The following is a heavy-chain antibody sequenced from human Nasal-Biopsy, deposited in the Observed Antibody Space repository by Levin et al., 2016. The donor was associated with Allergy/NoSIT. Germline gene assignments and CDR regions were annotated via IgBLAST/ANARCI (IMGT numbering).Heavy chain of an antibody. J-gene: IGHJ6*02. CDR2: ISPSSGST. CDR1: GYQ. Sequence: GYQINWVRQAPGQGLEWLGCISPSSGSTRYAAKFRGTITLTRDTSKNTAFMELRGLTSDDTAVYYCARQRVKWLAYQKRFQYAAMDVWGQGTTVSV. V-gene: IGHV1-2*02. D-gene: IGHD6-19*01. CDR3: ARQRVKWLAYQKRFQYAAMDV.